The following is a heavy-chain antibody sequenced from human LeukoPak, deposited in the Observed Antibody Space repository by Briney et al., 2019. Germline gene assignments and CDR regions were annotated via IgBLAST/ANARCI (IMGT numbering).Heavy chain of an antibody. V-gene: IGHV2-5*02. D-gene: IGHD1-26*01. CDR1: EWALHTRGEG. J-gene: IGHJ5*02. CDR3: AHRRVNNTGAWFDP. Sequence: SGPTLANPTQAFTLTCNFSEWALHTRGEGVGWFRQPPGKAPEWLALLYWDDDKRYSPSLKSRLTIIKDTSKAQVVLTLTNVDPIDKGTDYCAHRRVNNTGAWFDPWGQGTLVTVSS. CDR2: LYWDDDK.